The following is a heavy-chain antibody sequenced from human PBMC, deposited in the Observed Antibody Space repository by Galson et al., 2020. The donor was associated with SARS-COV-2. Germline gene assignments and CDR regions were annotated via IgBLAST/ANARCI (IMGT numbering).Heavy chain of an antibody. CDR2: IYSEGSRT. Sequence: SCAASGFTFTSYWMHWVRQAPGQGLVWVPRIYSEGSRTSYADSVKGQFTISGDNAKSTLYLQMNSLRAEDTAVYYCARGDMGNDYFDYWGQGTLVTVSS. CDR3: ARGDMGNDYFDY. CDR1: GFTFTSYW. V-gene: IGHV3-74*01. J-gene: IGHJ4*02. D-gene: IGHD7-27*01.